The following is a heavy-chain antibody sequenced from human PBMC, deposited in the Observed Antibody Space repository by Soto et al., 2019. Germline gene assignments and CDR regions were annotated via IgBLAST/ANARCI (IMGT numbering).Heavy chain of an antibody. D-gene: IGHD6-19*01. CDR2: IKQDGSDK. Sequence: LLESGGGLVQPGGSLRLSCTASGFSFTTYWMGWVRRAPGKGLEFVANIKQDGSDKHYVDSVKGRFTISRDNAKNSLFLQMNSLTVEDTAVYYCGGATGWIFDHWGQGSLVTVSS. J-gene: IGHJ4*02. CDR3: GGATGWIFDH. CDR1: GFSFTTYW. V-gene: IGHV3-7*01.